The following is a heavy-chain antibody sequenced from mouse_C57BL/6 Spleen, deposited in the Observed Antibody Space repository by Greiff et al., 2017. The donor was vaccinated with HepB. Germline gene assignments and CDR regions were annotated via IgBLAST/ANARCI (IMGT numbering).Heavy chain of an antibody. D-gene: IGHD3-2*01. CDR3: ARKVDRGHYFDY. Sequence: VQLKQSGPELVKPGASVKIPCKASGYTFTDYNMDWVKQSHGKSLEWIGDINPNNGGTIYNQKFKGKATLTVDKSSSTAYMELRSLTSEDTAVYYCARKVDRGHYFDYWGQGTTLTVSS. CDR2: INPNNGGT. CDR1: GYTFTDYN. V-gene: IGHV1-18*01. J-gene: IGHJ2*01.